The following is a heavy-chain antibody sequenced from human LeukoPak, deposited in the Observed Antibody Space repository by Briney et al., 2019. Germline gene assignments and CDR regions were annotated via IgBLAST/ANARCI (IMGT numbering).Heavy chain of an antibody. CDR2: ISGSGGST. V-gene: IGHV3-23*01. CDR1: GFTFSSYA. CDR3: AKDTGWLQLLYYFDY. J-gene: IGHJ4*02. Sequence: GGSLRLSCAASGFTFSSYAMSWVRHAPGKGLEWVSAISGSGGSTYYADSVKGRFTISRDNSKNTLYLQMNSLRAEDTAVYYCAKDTGWLQLLYYFDYWGQGTLVTVSS. D-gene: IGHD5-24*01.